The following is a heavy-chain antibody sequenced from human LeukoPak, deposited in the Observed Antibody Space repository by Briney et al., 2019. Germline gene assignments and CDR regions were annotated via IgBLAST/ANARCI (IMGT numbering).Heavy chain of an antibody. CDR2: INPNSGGT. CDR3: ARRSGSYQHHFDY. V-gene: IGHV1-2*02. D-gene: IGHD1-26*01. Sequence: GSSVKVSCKASGGTFSSYAISWVRQAPGQGLEWMGWINPNSGGTNYAQKFQGRVTMTRDTSISTAYMELSRLRSDDTAVYYCARRSGSYQHHFDYWGQGTLVTVSS. CDR1: GGTFSSYA. J-gene: IGHJ4*02.